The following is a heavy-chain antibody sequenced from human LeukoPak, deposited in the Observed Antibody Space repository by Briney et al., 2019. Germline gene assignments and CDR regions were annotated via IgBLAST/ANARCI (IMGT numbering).Heavy chain of an antibody. J-gene: IGHJ6*02. D-gene: IGHD2-15*01. Sequence: GGSLRLSCAASGFTFSSYSMNWVRQAPGKGLEWVSSISSSSSYIYYADSVKGRFTISRDNAKNSLYLQMNSLRAEDTAVYYCARDQDIVVVALGMDVWGQGTTVTVSS. CDR2: ISSSSSYI. CDR1: GFTFSSYS. CDR3: ARDQDIVVVALGMDV. V-gene: IGHV3-21*01.